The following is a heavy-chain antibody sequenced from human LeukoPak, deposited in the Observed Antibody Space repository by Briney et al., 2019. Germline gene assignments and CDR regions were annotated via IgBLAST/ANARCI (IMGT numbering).Heavy chain of an antibody. CDR1: GGSISAYY. D-gene: IGHD5-24*01. CDR3: EREEMASGYYFDY. Sequence: SETLSLTCTVSGGSISAYYWSWIRQPPGKGLEWIGYIYYSGTTNYNPSLKSRVTISVDTSKNQFYLKLSSVTAADTAVYYCEREEMASGYYFDYWGQGTLVTVSS. J-gene: IGHJ4*02. CDR2: IYYSGTT. V-gene: IGHV4-59*01.